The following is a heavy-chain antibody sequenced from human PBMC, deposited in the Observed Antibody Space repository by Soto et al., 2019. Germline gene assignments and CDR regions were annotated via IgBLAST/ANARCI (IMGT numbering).Heavy chain of an antibody. V-gene: IGHV3-48*02. CDR3: AKSGDSAGWGIDF. CDR2: INSGSDSI. CDR1: GFMFDSYP. Sequence: LRLSCVGSGFMFDSYPMNWVRQAPGKGLEWVSYINSGSDSIYYAESVKGRFTISRDNARNSLSLQMNSLSDEDTAVYYCAKSGDSAGWGIDFWGQGTLVTVSS. D-gene: IGHD6-19*01. J-gene: IGHJ4*02.